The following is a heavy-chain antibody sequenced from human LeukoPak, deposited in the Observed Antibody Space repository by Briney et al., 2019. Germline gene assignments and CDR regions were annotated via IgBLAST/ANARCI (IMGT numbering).Heavy chain of an antibody. D-gene: IGHD5-18*01. J-gene: IGHJ6*02. V-gene: IGHV3-33*01. CDR3: ARARYSYVPHCYYYGMDV. CDR2: IWYDGSNK. CDR1: GFTFSSYG. Sequence: PGGSLRLSCAASGFTFSSYGMHWVRQAPGKGLEWVAVIWYDGSNKYYADSVKGRFTISRDNSKNTLYLQMNSLRAEDTAVYYCARARYSYVPHCYYYGMDVWGQGTTVTVSS.